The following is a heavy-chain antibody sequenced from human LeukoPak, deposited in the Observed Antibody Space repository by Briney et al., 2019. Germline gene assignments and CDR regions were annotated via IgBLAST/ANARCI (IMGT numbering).Heavy chain of an antibody. V-gene: IGHV1-24*01. J-gene: IGHJ6*03. CDR2: FDPEDGET. CDR3: ARGSEYCSSISCHLCPGCYYYYYMDV. Sequence: ASVKVSCKVSGYTLTELSMHWVRQAPGKGLEWMGGFDPEDGETIYAQKFQGRVTMTEDTSTDTAYMELSRLRSDDTAVYYCARGSEYCSSISCHLCPGCYYYYYMDVWGKGTTVTVSS. D-gene: IGHD2-2*01. CDR1: GYTLTELS.